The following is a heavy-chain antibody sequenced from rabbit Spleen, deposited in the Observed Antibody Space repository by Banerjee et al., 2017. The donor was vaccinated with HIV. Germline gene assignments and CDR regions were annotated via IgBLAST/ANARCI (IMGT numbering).Heavy chain of an antibody. V-gene: IGHV1S45*01. Sequence: QQQLEESGGDLVKPEGSLTLTCTASGFSFSSYYYMCWVRQAPGKGLEWIACIYSGSSGSTYYTSWAKGRFTISKTSSTTVTLQMTGLTAADTATYFCARGSATMTLVITGYYLSLWGPGTLVTVS. CDR2: IYSGSSGST. CDR3: ARGSATMTLVITGYYLSL. CDR1: GFSFSSYYY. D-gene: IGHD2-1*01. J-gene: IGHJ4*01.